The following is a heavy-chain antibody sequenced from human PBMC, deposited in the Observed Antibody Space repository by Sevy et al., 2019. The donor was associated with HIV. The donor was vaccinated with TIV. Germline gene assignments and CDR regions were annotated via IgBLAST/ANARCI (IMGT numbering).Heavy chain of an antibody. CDR3: ARDKNIVVVPAALLGWFDP. Sequence: ASVKVSCKASGYTFTSYGISWVRQAPGQGLEWMGWISAYNGNTNYAQKLQGRVTMTTDTSTSTAYMELMSLRSDDTAVYYCARDKNIVVVPAALLGWFDPWGQGTLVTVSS. CDR2: ISAYNGNT. V-gene: IGHV1-18*04. CDR1: GYTFTSYG. J-gene: IGHJ5*02. D-gene: IGHD2-2*01.